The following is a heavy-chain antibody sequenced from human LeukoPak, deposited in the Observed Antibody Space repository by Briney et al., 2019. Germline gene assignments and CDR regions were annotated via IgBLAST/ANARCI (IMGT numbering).Heavy chain of an antibody. CDR1: GYTFISYD. J-gene: IGHJ5*01. Sequence: ASVKVSCKTSGYTFISYDINWVRQATGQGLEWIAWVNPSSGNTDSAQKFQGRVTMTSNISTGTAYMELSRLRSEDTAVYYCARGLSSNWFDSWGQGTLVTVSS. V-gene: IGHV1-8*01. CDR3: ARGLSSNWFDS. CDR2: VNPSSGNT.